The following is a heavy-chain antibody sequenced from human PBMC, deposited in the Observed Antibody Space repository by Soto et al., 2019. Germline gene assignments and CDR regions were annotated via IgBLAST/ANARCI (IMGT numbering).Heavy chain of an antibody. CDR1: GFTFSSYW. D-gene: IGHD3-10*01. V-gene: IGHV3-7*03. J-gene: IGHJ6*02. CDR2: IKQDGSEK. Sequence: PGGSLRLSCAASGFTFSSYWMSWVRQAPGKGLEWVANIKQDGSEKYYVDSVKGRFTISRDNAKNSLYLQMNSLRAEDTAVYYCASSYYGSGSYSASYYYYYGMDVWGQGTTVTVYS. CDR3: ASSYYGSGSYSASYYYYYGMDV.